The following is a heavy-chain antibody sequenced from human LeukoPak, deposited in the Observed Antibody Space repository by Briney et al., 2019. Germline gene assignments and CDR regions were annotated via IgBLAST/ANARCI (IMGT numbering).Heavy chain of an antibody. V-gene: IGHV4-38-2*02. J-gene: IGHJ2*01. CDR2: NYQSGST. CDR3: ASRKSSWSDPRHWYFDL. D-gene: IGHD6-13*01. Sequence: PSETLSLTCTVSGYSISSGYYWGWIRQPPGKGLEWIGRNYQSGSTYYNPALKSRDTISVDTSQNKFSLKLSAVTAAGTAVYYCASRKSSWSDPRHWYFDLWGRGTLVTVSS. CDR1: GYSISSGYY.